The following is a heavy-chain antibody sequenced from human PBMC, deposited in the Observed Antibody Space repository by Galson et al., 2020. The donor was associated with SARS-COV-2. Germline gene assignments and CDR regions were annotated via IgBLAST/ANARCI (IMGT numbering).Heavy chain of an antibody. Sequence: GGSLRLSCAASGFTFSSYWMHWVRQAPGKALVWVSRINSDGSSTSYADSVKGRFNISRDNAKNTLYLQMNSLRAEDTAVYYCARSGYCTNGVCFIDYWGQVTLCSVSS. CDR1: GFTFSSYW. CDR2: INSDGSST. D-gene: IGHD2-8*01. J-gene: IGHJ4*02. CDR3: ARSGYCTNGVCFIDY. V-gene: IGHV3-74*01.